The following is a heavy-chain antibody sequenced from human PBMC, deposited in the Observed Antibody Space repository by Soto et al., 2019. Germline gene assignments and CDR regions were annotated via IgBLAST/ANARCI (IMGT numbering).Heavy chain of an antibody. V-gene: IGHV3-48*02. CDR2: ISGGGETI. CDR1: RFTFSDYS. J-gene: IGHJ6*02. Sequence: EVQLVESGGDLVQPGGSLRLSCAASRFTFSDYSMNWVRQAPGKGLEWVSYISGGGETIYYADSVRGRFTISRDNAKNSLFLQMSSLREEDTAVYYCARDLVGGTIFLFWVPSFFRYGMDVWGQGTTVTVSS. CDR3: ARDLVGGTIFLFWVPSFFRYGMDV. D-gene: IGHD3-9*01.